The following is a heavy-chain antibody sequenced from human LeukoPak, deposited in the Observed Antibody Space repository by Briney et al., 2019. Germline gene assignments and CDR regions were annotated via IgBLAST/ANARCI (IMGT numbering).Heavy chain of an antibody. CDR2: IGISGLT. V-gene: IGHV3-21*06. CDR3: ARDRQYSGHDPWSGFDS. J-gene: IGHJ4*02. D-gene: IGHD5-12*01. Sequence: GGSLRLSCAASGFAFDMYSINWVRQAPGKGLEWASTIGISGLTYYTDSVRGRFTISRDSPKNSIYLQMNSLRAEDTAVYYCARDRQYSGHDPWSGFDSWGQGTLVTASS. CDR1: GFAFDMYS.